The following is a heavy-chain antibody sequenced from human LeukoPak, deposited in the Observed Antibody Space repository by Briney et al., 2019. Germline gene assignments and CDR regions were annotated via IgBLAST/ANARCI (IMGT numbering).Heavy chain of an antibody. Sequence: PGGSLRLSCAASGFTFSNYGMSWVRQAPGKGLEWVSAISGSGGSTYYADSVKGRFTISRDNSKNTLYLQMNSLRAEDTAVYYCAKDLWYPYYFDYWGQGTLVTVSS. CDR1: GFTFSNYG. CDR2: ISGSGGST. D-gene: IGHD2-15*01. V-gene: IGHV3-23*01. J-gene: IGHJ4*02. CDR3: AKDLWYPYYFDY.